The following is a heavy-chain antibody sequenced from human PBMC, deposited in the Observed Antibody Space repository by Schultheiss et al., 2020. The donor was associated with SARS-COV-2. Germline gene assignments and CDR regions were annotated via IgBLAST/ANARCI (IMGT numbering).Heavy chain of an antibody. V-gene: IGHV4-59*01. CDR1: GGSFSGYY. CDR2: IYYSGST. D-gene: IGHD3-9*01. J-gene: IGHJ6*02. Sequence: SETLSLTCAVYGGSFSGYYWSWIRQPPGKGLEWIGYIYYSGSTNYNPSLKSRVTMSVDTSKNQFSLKLSSVTAADTAVYYCAKDPHPSYYDILTGSLRRDYYYGMDVWGQGTTVTVSS. CDR3: AKDPHPSYYDILTGSLRRDYYYGMDV.